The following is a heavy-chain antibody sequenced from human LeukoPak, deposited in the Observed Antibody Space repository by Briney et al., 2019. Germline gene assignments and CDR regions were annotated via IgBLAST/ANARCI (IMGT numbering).Heavy chain of an antibody. CDR2: INPNSGGT. D-gene: IGHD2-2*02. CDR1: GYTFTGYY. V-gene: IGHV1-2*02. J-gene: IGHJ6*03. Sequence: ASVKVSCKASGYTFTGYYMHWVRQAPGQGLEWMGWINPNSGGTNYAQKFQGRVTMTRDTSISTAYMELSRLRSDDTAVYYCARDPKYQLLYRPYYYYYMDVWGKGTTVTVSS. CDR3: ARDPKYQLLYRPYYYYYMDV.